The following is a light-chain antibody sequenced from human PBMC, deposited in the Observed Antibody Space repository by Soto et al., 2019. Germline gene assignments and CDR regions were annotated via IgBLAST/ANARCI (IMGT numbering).Light chain of an antibody. CDR1: QTISKY. J-gene: IGKJ1*01. V-gene: IGKV1-39*01. CDR2: AAS. Sequence: DIQMTQSPSSLSAFVGDRVTITCRASQTISKYLNWYQQKPGKAPNLLIYAASSLQTGVPSRFSGSGSGTDFTLTISSLQPEDFATYYCQQTNSLPRTFGQGTMVDIK. CDR3: QQTNSLPRT.